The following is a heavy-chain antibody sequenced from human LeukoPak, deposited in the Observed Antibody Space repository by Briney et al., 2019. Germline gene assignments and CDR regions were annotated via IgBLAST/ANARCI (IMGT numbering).Heavy chain of an antibody. CDR1: GFTFSSYE. J-gene: IGHJ6*04. CDR2: ISSTGNTV. CDR3: TKETPQMDV. V-gene: IGHV3-48*03. Sequence: GGSLRLSCAASGFTFSSYEMNWVRQAPGQGLEWVAYISSTGNTVHYAGSVKGRFTISRDNAKNSLYLQMNRLRAEDTAVYYWTKETPQMDVWGKGTAVTVSS. D-gene: IGHD2-15*01.